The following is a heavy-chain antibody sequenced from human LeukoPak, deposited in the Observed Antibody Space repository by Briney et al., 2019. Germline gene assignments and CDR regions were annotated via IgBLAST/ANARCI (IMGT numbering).Heavy chain of an antibody. D-gene: IGHD3-10*01. CDR3: AILWFGESYYFDY. CDR2: INPSGGST. V-gene: IGHV1-46*01. CDR1: GYTFTSYY. Sequence: ASLKVSCKASGYTFTSYYMHWVRQAPGQGLEWMGIINPSGGSTSYAQKFQGRVTMTRDTSTRTVYMEQSSLRSEDTAVYYCAILWFGESYYFDYWGQGTLVTVSS. J-gene: IGHJ4*02.